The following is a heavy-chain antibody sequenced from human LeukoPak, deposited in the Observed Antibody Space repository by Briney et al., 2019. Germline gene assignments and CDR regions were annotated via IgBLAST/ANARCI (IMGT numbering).Heavy chain of an antibody. J-gene: IGHJ2*01. CDR1: GGSISSGGYF. Sequence: PSETLSLTCTVFGGSISSGGYFWSWLRQHPGQGLEWIGYIYHNGATYYNPSLKSRVTISVDTSKNQFSLKLSSVTAADTAVYYCARGGGGYSWYFDLWGRGTLVTVSS. CDR3: ARGGGGYSWYFDL. V-gene: IGHV4-31*03. D-gene: IGHD5-12*01. CDR2: IYHNGAT.